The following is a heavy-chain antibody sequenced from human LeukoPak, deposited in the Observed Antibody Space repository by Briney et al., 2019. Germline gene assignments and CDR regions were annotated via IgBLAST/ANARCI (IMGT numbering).Heavy chain of an antibody. V-gene: IGHV4-61*02. D-gene: IGHD6-13*01. CDR1: GGSISSGSYY. CDR3: ARGTAAAGMDP. Sequence: SETLSLTCTVSGGSISSGSYYWSWIQQPAGKGLEWIGRIYTSGSANYNPSLKSRVTISVDTSKNQFSLKLSSVTAADTAVYYCARGTAAAGMDPWGQGTLVTVSS. CDR2: IYTSGSA. J-gene: IGHJ5*02.